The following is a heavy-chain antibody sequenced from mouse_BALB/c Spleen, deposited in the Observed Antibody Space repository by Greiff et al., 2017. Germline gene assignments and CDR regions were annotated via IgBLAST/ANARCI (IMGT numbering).Heavy chain of an antibody. D-gene: IGHD2-4*01. Sequence: DVLLVESGGGLVKPGGSLKLSCAASGFTFSSYAMSWVRQTPEQRLEWVASISSGGSTYYPDSVKGRITISRDNARNILYLRMNSLRSGYTAMYYSARGRMITTTGCAMDVWGEGTSVTVSS. J-gene: IGHJ4*01. CDR3: ARGRMITTTGCAMDV. CDR1: GFTFSSYA. V-gene: IGHV5-6-5*01. CDR2: ISSGGST.